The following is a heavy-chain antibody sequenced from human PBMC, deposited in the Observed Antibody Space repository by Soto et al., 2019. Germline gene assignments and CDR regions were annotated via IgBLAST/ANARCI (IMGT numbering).Heavy chain of an antibody. CDR3: TKNSAYALDY. Sequence: SETLSLTCAVYGGSFSGYYWSWIRQPPGKGLEWIGEINHSGSTNYNPSLESRATFSVDISKNQFFLKLSSVTAAGTAVYYCTKNSAYALDYWGQGTLVTVSS. J-gene: IGHJ4*02. V-gene: IGHV4-34*01. CDR1: GGSFSGYY. CDR2: INHSGST. D-gene: IGHD5-12*01.